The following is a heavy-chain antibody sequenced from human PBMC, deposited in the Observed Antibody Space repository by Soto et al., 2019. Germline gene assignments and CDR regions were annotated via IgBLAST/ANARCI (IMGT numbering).Heavy chain of an antibody. CDR1: GGSITSGGYC. J-gene: IGHJ6*02. CDR3: ARRLYYDSSGFEGGGMDV. V-gene: IGHV4-31*03. Sequence: SETLSLTCTVSGGSITSGGYCWTWIRQHPVKGLEWMGHIYYSGSTSYNPSLKSRVTISEDTSKNQFSLKLSSVTAADTAVYYCARRLYYDSSGFEGGGMDVWGQGTTVTVSS. D-gene: IGHD3-22*01. CDR2: IYYSGST.